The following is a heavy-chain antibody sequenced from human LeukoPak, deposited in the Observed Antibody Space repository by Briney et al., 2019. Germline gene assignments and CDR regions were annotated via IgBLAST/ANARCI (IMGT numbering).Heavy chain of an antibody. J-gene: IGHJ4*02. V-gene: IGHV3-23*01. Sequence: PGGSLRLSCAASGLTFSSYAMSWVRQAPGKGLEWVSAISGSGGSTYYADSVKGRFTISRDNSKNTLYLQMNSLRAEDTAVYYCANTRRVVAAHIDYWGQGTLVTVSS. CDR2: ISGSGGST. CDR3: ANTRRVVAAHIDY. CDR1: GLTFSSYA. D-gene: IGHD2-15*01.